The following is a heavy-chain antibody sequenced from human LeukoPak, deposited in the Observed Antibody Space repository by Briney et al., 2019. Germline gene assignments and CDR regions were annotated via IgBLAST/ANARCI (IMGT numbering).Heavy chain of an antibody. J-gene: IGHJ4*02. V-gene: IGHV1-18*04. CDR1: VYTFTQYA. D-gene: IGHD6-19*01. CDR3: ARDPSNTSGRYIYFDS. CDR2: ISTYDVDT. Sequence: ASVTVSFKGSVYTFTQYAISWVGQARGQGREWMGWISTYDVDTIYAQNLHRRVTMTRDPSTSTAYLELSSLRSYDTAVYYCARDPSNTSGRYIYFDSWSQGTLVTVSS.